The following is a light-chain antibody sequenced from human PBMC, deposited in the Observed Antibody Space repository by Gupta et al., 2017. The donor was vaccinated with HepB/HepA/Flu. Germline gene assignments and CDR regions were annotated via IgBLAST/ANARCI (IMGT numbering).Light chain of an antibody. CDR2: LTS. CDR3: QQYKIYAT. Sequence: DIQMTQSPSTLSASVGDRVTISCRASQNINRYLAWYQQKPGKAPKLLIHLTSDLESGVPCRFSGSASETEFTLTISSLQPDDFATYYCQQYKIYATFGQGTRVEVK. J-gene: IGKJ1*01. CDR1: QNINRY. V-gene: IGKV1-5*03.